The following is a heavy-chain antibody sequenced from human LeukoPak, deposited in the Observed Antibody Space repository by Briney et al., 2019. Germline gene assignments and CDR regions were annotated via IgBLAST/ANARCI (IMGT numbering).Heavy chain of an antibody. CDR2: ITYDGYYK. CDR1: GFTFSNYG. J-gene: IGHJ4*02. Sequence: GGSLRLSCAASGFTFSNYGMHWVRQAPGKGLEWVALITYDGYYKYYADSVKGRFTISRDNSKNTLYLQMSSLRAEDTAVYYCAKKRIGSYYSAADYWGQGTLATVSS. D-gene: IGHD1-26*01. CDR3: AKKRIGSYYSAADY. V-gene: IGHV3-30*18.